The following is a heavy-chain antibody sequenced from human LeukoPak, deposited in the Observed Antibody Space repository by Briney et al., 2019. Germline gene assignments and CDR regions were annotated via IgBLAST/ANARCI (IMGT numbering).Heavy chain of an antibody. D-gene: IGHD2-21*02. V-gene: IGHV6-1*01. CDR2: TYYRSRWYN. Sequence: SQTLSLTCAISGDSVSSKSVAWNWIRQSPSRGLEWLGRTYYRSRWYNEYAASVKSRININPDTSNNQLSLQLNSVTPEDTAVYYCARLGGDVDYWGQGTLVTVSS. CDR1: GDSVSSKSVA. J-gene: IGHJ4*02. CDR3: ARLGGDVDY.